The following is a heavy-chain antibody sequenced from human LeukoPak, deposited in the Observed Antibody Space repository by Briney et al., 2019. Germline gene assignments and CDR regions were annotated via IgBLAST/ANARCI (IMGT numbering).Heavy chain of an antibody. J-gene: IGHJ6*02. Sequence: SETLSLTCTVSGGSISSYYWSWIRQPPGKGLEWIGYIYYSGSTSYNPSLKSRVIISVDTSKNQFSLKLSSVTAADTAVYYCARRRFYYYGMDVWGQGTTVTVSS. V-gene: IGHV4-59*01. CDR2: IYYSGST. CDR3: ARRRFYYYGMDV. CDR1: GGSISSYY.